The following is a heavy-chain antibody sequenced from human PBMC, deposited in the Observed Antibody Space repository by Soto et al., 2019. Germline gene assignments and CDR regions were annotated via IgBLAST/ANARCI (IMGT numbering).Heavy chain of an antibody. CDR2: ITDTGGDA. Sequence: GGSLRLSCVASGLTFGSRAMSWVRQAPGEGLQWVSTITDTGGDAKYADSVRGRFVISRDNSKKTLYLQMTSLRAEDTAVYYCARDEDTMVRGVIKNRHYYYYGMDVWGQGTTVTVSS. D-gene: IGHD3-10*01. CDR3: ARDEDTMVRGVIKNRHYYYYGMDV. CDR1: GLTFGSRA. J-gene: IGHJ6*02. V-gene: IGHV3-23*01.